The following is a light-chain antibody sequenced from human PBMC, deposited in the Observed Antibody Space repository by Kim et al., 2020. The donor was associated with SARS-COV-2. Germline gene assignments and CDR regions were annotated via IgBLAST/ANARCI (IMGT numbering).Light chain of an antibody. Sequence: VSPGQTASIPCSGDKLGDKYACWYQQKPGQSPVLVIYEDRKRPTGIPERFSGSNSGNTATLTISGTQAMDEADYYCQAWDSTTYVFGTGTKVTVL. CDR1: KLGDKY. CDR2: EDR. V-gene: IGLV3-1*01. J-gene: IGLJ1*01. CDR3: QAWDSTTYV.